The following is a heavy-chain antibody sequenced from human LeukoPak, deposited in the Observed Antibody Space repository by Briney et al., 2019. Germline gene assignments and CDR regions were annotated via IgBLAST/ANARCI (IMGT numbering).Heavy chain of an antibody. V-gene: IGHV3-30*18. Sequence: GGSLRLSCAASAFTFSTFAMHWVRQAPGKGLEWVALISHDGGNEYYADSVKGRFTISRDNSKNTLYLQMNSLRAEDTAVYYCAKDDYRSGLNFDYWGQGTLVTVSS. CDR1: AFTFSTFA. CDR3: AKDDYRSGLNFDY. CDR2: ISHDGGNE. D-gene: IGHD6-19*01. J-gene: IGHJ4*02.